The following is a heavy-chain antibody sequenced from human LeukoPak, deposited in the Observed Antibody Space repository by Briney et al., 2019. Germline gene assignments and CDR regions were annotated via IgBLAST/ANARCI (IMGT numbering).Heavy chain of an antibody. D-gene: IGHD6-13*01. CDR1: GFTFSSYA. Sequence: GRSLRLSCAASGFTFSSYAMHWVRQAPGKGLEWVAVISYYGSNKYYADSVKGRFTISRDNSKNTLYLQMNSLRAEDTAVYYCARDRAAGPYYYYGMDVWGQGTTVTVSS. V-gene: IGHV3-30-3*01. CDR2: ISYYGSNK. CDR3: ARDRAAGPYYYYGMDV. J-gene: IGHJ6*02.